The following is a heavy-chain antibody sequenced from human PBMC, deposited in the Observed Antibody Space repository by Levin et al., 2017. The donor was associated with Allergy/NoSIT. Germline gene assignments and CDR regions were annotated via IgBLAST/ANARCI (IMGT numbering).Heavy chain of an antibody. CDR1: GFTFSSYW. CDR3: ARDKTMGFTVFDY. J-gene: IGHJ4*02. V-gene: IGHV3-74*01. Sequence: LSLTCAASGFTFSSYWIHWVRQVPGKGLVWVSHINTDGSSTNYADSVKGRFTISRDNAKSTLYLQMNSLRAEDTALYYCARDKTMGFTVFDYWGQGTLVTVSS. D-gene: IGHD4-17*01. CDR2: INTDGSST.